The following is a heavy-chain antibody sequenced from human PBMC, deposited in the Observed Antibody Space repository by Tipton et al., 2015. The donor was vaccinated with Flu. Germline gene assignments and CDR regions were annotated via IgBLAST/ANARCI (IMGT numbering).Heavy chain of an antibody. J-gene: IGHJ6*03. V-gene: IGHV1-69*01. Sequence: QLVQSGAEVKKPGSSVKVSCKASGGTFSSYALNWVRQAPGQGLEWMGGIIAIFGTPNYAQKFQGRVTITADESTSTVYMELSSLRSDDTAVYYCARGPYYYFYYMDVWGKGTTVTVSS. CDR2: IIAIFGTP. CDR1: GGTFSSYA. CDR3: ARGPYYYFYYMDV.